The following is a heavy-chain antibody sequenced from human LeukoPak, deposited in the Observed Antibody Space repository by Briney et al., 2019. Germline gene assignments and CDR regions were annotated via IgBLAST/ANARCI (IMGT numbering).Heavy chain of an antibody. Sequence: GVSLRLSCAASEFTFRSYWMHWVRQAPGKGLLWVSRINSDGRSTNYADSVKGRFTISRDNAKNTLNLQMNGLRDEDTALYYCARGNGDYVSLFDYWGQGTLVTVSS. CDR2: INSDGRST. V-gene: IGHV3-74*01. J-gene: IGHJ4*02. CDR3: ARGNGDYVSLFDY. D-gene: IGHD4-17*01. CDR1: EFTFRSYW.